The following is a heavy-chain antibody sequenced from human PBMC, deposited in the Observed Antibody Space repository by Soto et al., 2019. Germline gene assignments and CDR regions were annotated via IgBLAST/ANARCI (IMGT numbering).Heavy chain of an antibody. CDR1: GGTFISYA. D-gene: IGHD2-2*01. J-gene: IGHJ3*02. Sequence: TSVNVSCKASGGTFISYAISWVRQAPGQGLEWMGGIIPIFGTANYAQKFQGRVTITADESASTAYMELSSLRSEDTAVYYCARDLLPAAPNDAFDIWGQGTMVTVSS. CDR2: IIPIFGTA. V-gene: IGHV1-69*13. CDR3: ARDLLPAAPNDAFDI.